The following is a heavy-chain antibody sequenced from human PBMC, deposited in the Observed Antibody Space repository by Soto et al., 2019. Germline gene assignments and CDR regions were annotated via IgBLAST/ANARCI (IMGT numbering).Heavy chain of an antibody. Sequence: GGSLRLSCAAAGFTFSSHGMSWVRQAPGKGLEWVSAVSGSGGSVCYADSVRGRFTISRDNSKNTLYLQVNSLRAEDTAIYYCAKGSVVGADYSYGMDVWGQGTTVTVSS. D-gene: IGHD2-2*01. V-gene: IGHV3-23*01. CDR3: AKGSVVGADYSYGMDV. CDR2: VSGSGGSV. CDR1: GFTFSSHG. J-gene: IGHJ6*02.